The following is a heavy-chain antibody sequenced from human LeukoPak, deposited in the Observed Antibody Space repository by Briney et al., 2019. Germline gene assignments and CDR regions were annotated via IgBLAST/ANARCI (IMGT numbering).Heavy chain of an antibody. CDR1: GGTFSSYA. V-gene: IGHV1-69*06. Sequence: SVKVSCKASGGTFSSYAISWVRQAPGQGLEWMGRIIPIFGTANYAQKFQGRVTITADKSTSTAYMELSSLRSEDTAVYYCARARWQLVPYFDSWGQGTLVTVSS. CDR3: ARARWQLVPYFDS. J-gene: IGHJ4*02. CDR2: IIPIFGTA. D-gene: IGHD6-6*01.